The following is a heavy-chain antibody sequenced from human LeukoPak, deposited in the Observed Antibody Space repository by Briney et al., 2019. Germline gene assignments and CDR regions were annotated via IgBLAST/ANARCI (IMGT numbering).Heavy chain of an antibody. CDR3: AKEGRDGYNFYFDY. J-gene: IGHJ4*02. CDR2: IKQDGSEK. Sequence: GGSLRLSCAASGFTFSSYWMSWVRQAPGKGLEWVANIKQDGSEKYYVGSVKGRFTISRDNAKNSLYLQMNSLRAEDTAVYYCAKEGRDGYNFYFDYWGQGTLVTVSS. CDR1: GFTFSSYW. V-gene: IGHV3-7*03. D-gene: IGHD5-24*01.